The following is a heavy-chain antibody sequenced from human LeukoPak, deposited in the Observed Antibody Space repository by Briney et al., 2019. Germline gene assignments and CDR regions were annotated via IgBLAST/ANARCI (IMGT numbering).Heavy chain of an antibody. V-gene: IGHV4-39*07. Sequence: SETLPLTCTVSGGSICSSSYYWGWIRQPPGKGLEWIGSIYYSGSTYYNPSLKSRVTISVDTSKNQFSLKLSSVTAADTAVYYCARDSRDSSGYYYPYYFDYWGQGTLVTVSS. J-gene: IGHJ4*02. D-gene: IGHD3-22*01. CDR2: IYYSGST. CDR1: GGSICSSSYY. CDR3: ARDSRDSSGYYYPYYFDY.